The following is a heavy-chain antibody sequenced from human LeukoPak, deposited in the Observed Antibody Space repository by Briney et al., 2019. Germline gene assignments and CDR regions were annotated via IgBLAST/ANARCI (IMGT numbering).Heavy chain of an antibody. CDR2: IRYDGSNK. CDR3: AKNGYDFRGVADY. Sequence: GGSLRLSCAASGFTFSSYGMHWVRQAPGKGLEWVAFIRYDGSNKYYADSVKGRFTISRDNSKNTPYLQMNSLRAEDTAVYYCAKNGYDFRGVADYWGQGTLVTVSS. V-gene: IGHV3-30*02. D-gene: IGHD3-3*01. CDR1: GFTFSSYG. J-gene: IGHJ4*02.